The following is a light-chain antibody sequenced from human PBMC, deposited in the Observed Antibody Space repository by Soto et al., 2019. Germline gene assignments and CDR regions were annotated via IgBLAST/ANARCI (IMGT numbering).Light chain of an antibody. V-gene: IGLV2-14*03. CDR3: SAYTGSRTYV. CDR2: NVY. CDR1: SSDVGAYNF. J-gene: IGLJ1*01. Sequence: QSALTQPASVSGSPGQSITISCTGTSSDVGAYNFVSWHQQHPGKAPKLMIYNVYDRPSGISYRFSGSKSGNTPSLTISGIQGEDESHYDCSAYTGSRTYVFGTGTEVTVL.